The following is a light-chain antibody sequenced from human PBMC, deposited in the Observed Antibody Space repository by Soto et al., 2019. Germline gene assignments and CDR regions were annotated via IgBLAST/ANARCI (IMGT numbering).Light chain of an antibody. CDR1: GSDVGGYNY. Sequence: QSALTQPASVSGSPGQSITISCTGTGSDVGGYNYVSWLQQHPGKVPKLIIYDVSSRPSGVSNRFSGSKSGNTASLTISGLQAEDEADYYCTSYTSSNTHVFGGGTKVTVL. J-gene: IGLJ1*01. CDR3: TSYTSSNTHV. CDR2: DVS. V-gene: IGLV2-14*01.